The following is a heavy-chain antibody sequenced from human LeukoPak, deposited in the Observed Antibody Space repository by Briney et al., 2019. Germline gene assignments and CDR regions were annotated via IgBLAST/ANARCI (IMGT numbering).Heavy chain of an antibody. Sequence: GGSLRLSCGASGFTFSSYWMHWVRQAPGKGLVWVSRINSDGSTTNYADSVKGRFTISRDNAENTMYLQMNSLGVEDTAVYYCTRRVSATRWFDPWGQGILVTVSS. D-gene: IGHD2-15*01. V-gene: IGHV3-74*01. CDR3: TRRVSATRWFDP. CDR2: INSDGSTT. CDR1: GFTFSSYW. J-gene: IGHJ5*02.